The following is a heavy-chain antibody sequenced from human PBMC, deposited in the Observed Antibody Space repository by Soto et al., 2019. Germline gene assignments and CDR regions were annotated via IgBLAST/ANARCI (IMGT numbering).Heavy chain of an antibody. CDR2: IIPIFGTA. CDR3: ARQDSSSSQRALGAYYYYGMDV. V-gene: IGHV1-69*13. D-gene: IGHD6-6*01. J-gene: IGHJ6*02. Sequence: ASVKVSCKASGGTFSSYAISWVRQAPGQGLEWMGGIIPIFGTANYAQKFQGRVTITADESTSTAYMELSSLRSEDTAVHYCARQDSSSSQRALGAYYYYGMDVWGQGTTVTVSS. CDR1: GGTFSSYA.